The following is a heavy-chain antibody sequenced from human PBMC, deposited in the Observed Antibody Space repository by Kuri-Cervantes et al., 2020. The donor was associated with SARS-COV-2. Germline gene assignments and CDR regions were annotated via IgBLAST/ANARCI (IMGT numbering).Heavy chain of an antibody. CDR1: GFTFSSYA. D-gene: IGHD3-16*01. V-gene: IGHV3-23*01. CDR3: ARGAANYYYMDV. Sequence: GESLKISCAASGFTFSSYAMSWVRQAPGKGLEWVSDTSGSGGRTYYADSVKGRFTVSRDNSKNTVSLHMNSLRAEDTAMYYCARGAANYYYMDVWGKGTTVTVSS. J-gene: IGHJ6*03. CDR2: TSGSGGRT.